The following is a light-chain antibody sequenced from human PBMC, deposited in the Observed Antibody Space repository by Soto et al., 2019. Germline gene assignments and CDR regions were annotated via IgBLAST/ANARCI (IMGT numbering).Light chain of an antibody. Sequence: DIQMTQSPSSLSASVGDRVTITCRASQSISSYLNWYQQKPGKAPKLLIYAASSLESGVPSRFSGSGSGTEFTLTISSLQPDDFATYYCQQYNSSPSTFGQGTRLEIK. J-gene: IGKJ5*01. CDR2: AAS. V-gene: IGKV1-39*01. CDR1: QSISSY. CDR3: QQYNSSPST.